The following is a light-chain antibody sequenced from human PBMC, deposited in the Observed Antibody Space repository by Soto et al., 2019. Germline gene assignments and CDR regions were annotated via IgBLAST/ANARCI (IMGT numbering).Light chain of an antibody. CDR3: HQYDSWPPWT. CDR2: GAS. J-gene: IGKJ1*01. V-gene: IGKV3-15*01. CDR1: QSVNGN. Sequence: EIVMTQSPATLSVSPGERATLSCRASQSVNGNLAWYQQRPGQAPRLLIYGASTRATGIPDRFSGSVSGTEFTLTISSLRSEDSAVYYCHQYDSWPPWTFGQGTKVDIK.